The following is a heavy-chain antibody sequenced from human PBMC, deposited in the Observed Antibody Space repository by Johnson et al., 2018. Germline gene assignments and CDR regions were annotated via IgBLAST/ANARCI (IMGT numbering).Heavy chain of an antibody. CDR1: GFTFSNYA. CDR2: ISPDGRKN. Sequence: QVQLQQSGGGVVQPGRSLRLSCAASGFTFSNYAMPWVRQAPGTGLEWVAAISPDGRKNYNADSVKGRFTISRDNSQNTMYVQMNSLRAEDRAVYYCEGFSGRYGGPFDYWGQVTLVTVSS. CDR3: EGFSGRYGGPFDY. D-gene: IGHD6-19*01. V-gene: IGHV3-30*03. J-gene: IGHJ4*02.